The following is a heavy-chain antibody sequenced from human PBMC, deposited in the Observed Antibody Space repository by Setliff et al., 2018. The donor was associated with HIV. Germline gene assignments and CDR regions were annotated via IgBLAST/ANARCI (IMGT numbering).Heavy chain of an antibody. V-gene: IGHV4-39*07. CDR1: GGSIKSSSYY. CDR2: IYYSGNP. D-gene: IGHD6-13*01. CDR3: ARVPTSSWYVTTQRTKEYFHH. Sequence: SETLSLTCTVSGGSIKSSSYYWGWIRQPPGKGLEWIGSIYYSGNPYYNPSLKSRVTISTDTSRNQFSLRLSSVTAADTAIYYCARVPTSSWYVTTQRTKEYFHHWGQGTLVTVSS. J-gene: IGHJ1*01.